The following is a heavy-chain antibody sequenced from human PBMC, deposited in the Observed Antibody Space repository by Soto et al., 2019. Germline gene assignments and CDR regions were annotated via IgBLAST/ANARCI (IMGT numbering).Heavy chain of an antibody. CDR2: INHSGST. V-gene: IGHV4-34*01. CDR1: GGSFSGYY. CDR3: ARGYSSGWYAY. D-gene: IGHD6-19*01. Sequence: QVQLQQWGAGLLKPSETLSLTCAVYGGSFSGYYWSWIRQPPGKGLEWIGEINHSGSTNDNPSLKSRVTITVDTCKNQFALNLSSVTAAYTAVSYCARGYSSGWYAYWGQGTLVTVS. J-gene: IGHJ4*02.